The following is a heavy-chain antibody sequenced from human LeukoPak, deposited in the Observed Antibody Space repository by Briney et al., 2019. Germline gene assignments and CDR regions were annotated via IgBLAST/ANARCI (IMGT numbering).Heavy chain of an antibody. D-gene: IGHD2-2*01. Sequence: ASETLSLTCAVYGGSFSGYYWSWIRQPPGKGLEWIGEINHSGSTNYNPSLKSRVTISVDTSKNQFSLKLSSVTAADTAVYYCARGSSTSCTIDPWGQGTLVTVSS. V-gene: IGHV4-34*01. CDR1: GGSFSGYY. CDR3: ARGSSTSCTIDP. CDR2: INHSGST. J-gene: IGHJ5*02.